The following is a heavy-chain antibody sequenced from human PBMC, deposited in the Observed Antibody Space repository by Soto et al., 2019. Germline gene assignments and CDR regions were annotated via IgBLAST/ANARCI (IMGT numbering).Heavy chain of an antibody. CDR3: ARAWDYGDYFQH. V-gene: IGHV1-24*01. J-gene: IGHJ1*01. CDR2: FDPEDGET. Sequence: ASVKVSCKVSGYTLTELSMHWVRQAPGKGLEWMGGFDPEDGETIYAQKLQGRVTMTTDTSTSTAYMELRSLRSDDTAVYYCARAWDYGDYFQHWGQGTLVTVSS. CDR1: GYTLTELS. D-gene: IGHD4-17*01.